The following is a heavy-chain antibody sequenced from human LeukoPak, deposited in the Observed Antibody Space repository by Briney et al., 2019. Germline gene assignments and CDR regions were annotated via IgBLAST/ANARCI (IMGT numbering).Heavy chain of an antibody. CDR1: GYTFTSYG. CDR2: ISGYNDNT. CDR3: ARDRSVATMGALGY. Sequence: ASVKVSCKASGYTFTSYGITWVRQAPGQGLEWMGWISGYNDNTKYSEKFQDRLTTTTDTSTNTAYMELRSLRSDDTAVYYCARDRSVATMGALGYWGQGTLVTVSS. D-gene: IGHD5-12*01. V-gene: IGHV1-18*01. J-gene: IGHJ4*02.